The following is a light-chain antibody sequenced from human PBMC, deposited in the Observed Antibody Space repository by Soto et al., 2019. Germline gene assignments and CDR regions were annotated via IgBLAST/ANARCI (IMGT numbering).Light chain of an antibody. CDR2: SNN. CDR1: SSNIGSNP. CDR3: AAWDDSLNGWV. J-gene: IGLJ3*02. Sequence: QSVLTQPPSASGTPGQSVTISCSGSSSNIGSNPVNWYQQLPGTAPKLLIYSNNQRPSGVPDRFSGSKSGTSASLAISGLQSEDEADYYCAAWDDSLNGWVFGGGTKVTVL. V-gene: IGLV1-44*01.